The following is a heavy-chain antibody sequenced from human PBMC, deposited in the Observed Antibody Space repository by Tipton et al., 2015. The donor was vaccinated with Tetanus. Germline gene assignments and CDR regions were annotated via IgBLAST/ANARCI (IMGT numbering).Heavy chain of an antibody. CDR1: GFTFSSYS. Sequence: GSLRLSCAASGFTFSSYSMTWVRQSPGKGLEWVSAISASGDSTYYADFVKGRFIISRDTSKNTPYLQMNSLRAEDTAVYYCARSASPFDYWGQGTLVTVSS. CDR2: ISASGDST. V-gene: IGHV3-23*01. CDR3: ARSASPFDY. J-gene: IGHJ4*02.